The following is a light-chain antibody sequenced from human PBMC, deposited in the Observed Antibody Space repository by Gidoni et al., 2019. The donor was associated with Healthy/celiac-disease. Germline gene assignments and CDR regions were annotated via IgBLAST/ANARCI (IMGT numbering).Light chain of an antibody. CDR3: QQSNNWLSA. CDR2: GAS. CDR1: QSISTN. Sequence: IVMTQSPATLSVSPGERATLSCRASQSISTNLAWYQQKPGQPPRLLIYGASTRATGIPARFGGSGSVTEFSLTISSLQSEDFAVYYCQQSNNWLSAFGQGTKVEIK. V-gene: IGKV3-15*01. J-gene: IGKJ1*01.